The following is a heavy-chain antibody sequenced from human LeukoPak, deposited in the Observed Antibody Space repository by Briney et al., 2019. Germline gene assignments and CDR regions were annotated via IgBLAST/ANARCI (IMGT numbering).Heavy chain of an antibody. CDR3: ARRRGADYVDV. J-gene: IGHJ6*03. CDR2: IYYSGST. V-gene: IGHV4-39*01. Sequence: SETLSLTCTVSGGSISSSSYYWGWIRQPPGKGLEWIGSIYYSGSTYYNPSLKSRVTISVDTSKNQFSLKLSSVTAADTAVYYCARRRGADYVDVWGKGTTVTISS. CDR1: GGSISSSSYY.